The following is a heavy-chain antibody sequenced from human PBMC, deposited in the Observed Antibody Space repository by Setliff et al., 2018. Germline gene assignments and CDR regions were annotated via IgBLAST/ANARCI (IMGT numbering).Heavy chain of an antibody. Sequence: GGSLRLSCAASGFTFSSYGMHWVRQAPGKGLEWVAVIWYDGSNKYYADSVKGRFTISRDNSKNTLYLQMNSLRAEDTAVYYCAKTPPTDWYFDLWGRGTLVTVSS. CDR3: AKTPPTDWYFDL. V-gene: IGHV3-33*06. D-gene: IGHD2-15*01. J-gene: IGHJ2*01. CDR1: GFTFSSYG. CDR2: IWYDGSNK.